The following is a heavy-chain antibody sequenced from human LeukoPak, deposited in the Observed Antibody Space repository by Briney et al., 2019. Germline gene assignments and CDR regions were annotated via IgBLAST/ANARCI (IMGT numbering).Heavy chain of an antibody. CDR1: EFSVYKYW. CDR3: VRAQDGYNSLYFDY. D-gene: IGHD5-24*01. CDR2: INSDGATT. J-gene: IGHJ4*02. V-gene: IGHV3-74*01. Sequence: GGSLGLFCAASEFSVYKYWMHWVRQAPGKGQVWVSRINSDGATTNYADSVRGRFTISRDSAKNTLYLQMNSLRFEDTAVYYCVRAQDGYNSLYFDYWGQGALVTVSS.